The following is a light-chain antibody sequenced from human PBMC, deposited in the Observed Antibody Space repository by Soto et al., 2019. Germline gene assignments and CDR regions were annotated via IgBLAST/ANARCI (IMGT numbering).Light chain of an antibody. Sequence: EIVLTQAPGTLSLSPGERATISCRASQSVSSNKLAWYQQKPGQAPRLLIYGASDRATGIPDRFSGSGSGTDFSLSISRLEPEDFAVYHCQQYGSSPRTFGQVTKVAIK. CDR2: GAS. J-gene: IGKJ1*01. CDR3: QQYGSSPRT. V-gene: IGKV3-20*01. CDR1: QSVSSNK.